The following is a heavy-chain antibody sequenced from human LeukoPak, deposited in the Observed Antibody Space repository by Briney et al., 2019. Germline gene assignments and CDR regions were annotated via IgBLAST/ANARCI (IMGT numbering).Heavy chain of an antibody. D-gene: IGHD3-3*01. CDR1: GYTFTSYG. CDR3: ARAETYYDFWSGYQRGAFDI. V-gene: IGHV1-18*01. CDR2: ISAYNGKT. Sequence: ASVKVSCKASGYTFTSYGISWVRQAPGQGLEWMGWISAYNGKTNYAQKLQGRVTMTTDTSTSTAYMELRSLRSDDTSVYYCARAETYYDFWSGYQRGAFDIWGQGTMVTVSS. J-gene: IGHJ3*02.